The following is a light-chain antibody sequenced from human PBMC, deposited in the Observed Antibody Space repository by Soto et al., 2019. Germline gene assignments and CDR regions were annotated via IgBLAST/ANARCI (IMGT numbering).Light chain of an antibody. J-gene: IGLJ3*02. CDR1: SSDVGTYDL. CDR2: EAT. Sequence: QSVLTQPGSVSGSPGQSITISCTGTSSDVGTYDLVSWYQHHPGAAPKLMIYEATRRPSGISNRFSGSKSGNTASLTISGLQAEDEADYYCCSFAGSNSGVFGGGTKLTVL. V-gene: IGLV2-23*01. CDR3: CSFAGSNSGV.